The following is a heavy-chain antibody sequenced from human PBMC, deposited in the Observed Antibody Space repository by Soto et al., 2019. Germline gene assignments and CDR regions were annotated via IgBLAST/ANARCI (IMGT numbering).Heavy chain of an antibody. V-gene: IGHV3-23*01. CDR1: GFPLSRYD. Sequence: EVQLLESGGGLVQPGGSLRLSCAASGFPLSRYDMSWVRQATGKGLEWVSATSGSGGSTYYADYVKGRCTLSRDNSKNTLYRQMNSLRADDTAVYYCAKDRLLHCGGSYWGDYFDYCVQGTLVTVSS. CDR3: AKDRLLHCGGSYWGDYFDY. CDR2: TSGSGGST. D-gene: IGHD1-26*01. J-gene: IGHJ4*02.